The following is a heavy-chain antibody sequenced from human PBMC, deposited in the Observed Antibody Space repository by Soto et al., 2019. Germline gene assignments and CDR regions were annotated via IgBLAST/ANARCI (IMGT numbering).Heavy chain of an antibody. Sequence: SETLSLTCTVTGGSMTSGDQYWTWIRHRPGEGLEWFGYINHRGSLYYNPSLKSRVSMSVGTSKNQFSLNLSSVTAADTAVYYCARELPQRQGRNMDVCGQGTTVTVSS. V-gene: IGHV4-31*03. D-gene: IGHD1-1*01. CDR1: GGSMTSGDQY. J-gene: IGHJ6*02. CDR2: INHRGSL. CDR3: ARELPQRQGRNMDV.